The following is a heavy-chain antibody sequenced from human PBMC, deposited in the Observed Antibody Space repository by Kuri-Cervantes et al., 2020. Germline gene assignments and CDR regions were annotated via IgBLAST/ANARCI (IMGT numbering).Heavy chain of an antibody. Sequence: GESLKISCAASGFIFSRDWMSWVRQAPGKGLEWVANIRQDGNEEVYVDSVKGRFTISRDNAKNSLYLQMNSLRAEDTAVYYCAKDGPAMVIYYYMDVRGKGTTVTVSS. J-gene: IGHJ6*03. CDR3: AKDGPAMVIYYYMDV. CDR1: GFIFSRDW. V-gene: IGHV3-7*01. D-gene: IGHD5-18*01. CDR2: IRQDGNEE.